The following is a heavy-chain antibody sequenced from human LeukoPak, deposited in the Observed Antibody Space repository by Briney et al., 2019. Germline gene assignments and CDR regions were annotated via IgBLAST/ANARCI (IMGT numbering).Heavy chain of an antibody. V-gene: IGHV3-21*01. CDR1: GFTFSSSS. Sequence: GGSLRLSCAVSGFTFSSSSMNWVRQAPGKGLEWVSSISSSSSYIYYADSVKGRFTISRDNAKNSLYLQMDSLRAEDTAVYYCATSNDLWSGMDNWGQGTLVTVSS. D-gene: IGHD3-3*01. CDR2: ISSSSSYI. J-gene: IGHJ4*02. CDR3: ATSNDLWSGMDN.